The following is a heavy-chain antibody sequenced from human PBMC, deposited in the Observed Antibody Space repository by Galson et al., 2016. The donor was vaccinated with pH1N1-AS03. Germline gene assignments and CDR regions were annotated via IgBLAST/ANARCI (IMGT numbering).Heavy chain of an antibody. V-gene: IGHV1-2*04. CDR1: GYIFTGFY. CDR2: INSDSGVT. D-gene: IGHD2-2*01. J-gene: IGHJ6*02. Sequence: SVKVSCKASGYIFTGFYVHWVRQAPGQGLEWMGWINSDSGVTNYAQKFEAWVTMTRDTSVSTAYMELYGLKSDDTAVYYCARDPRGPCTSATCPTTYYFGMDVWGQGTTVIVSS. CDR3: ARDPRGPCTSATCPTTYYFGMDV.